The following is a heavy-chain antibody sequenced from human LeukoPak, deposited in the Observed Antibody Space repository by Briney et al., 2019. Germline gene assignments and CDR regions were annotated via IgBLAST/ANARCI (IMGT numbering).Heavy chain of an antibody. CDR2: INHSGST. D-gene: IGHD6-25*01. J-gene: IGHJ3*02. Sequence: PSETLSLTCAVYGGSFSGYYWSWIRQPPGKGLEWIGEINHSGSTNYNPSLKSRVTISVDTSKNQFSLMLSSVTAADTAVYYCARRRVSSARPDAFDIWGQGTMVTVSS. CDR3: ARRRVSSARPDAFDI. V-gene: IGHV4-34*01. CDR1: GGSFSGYY.